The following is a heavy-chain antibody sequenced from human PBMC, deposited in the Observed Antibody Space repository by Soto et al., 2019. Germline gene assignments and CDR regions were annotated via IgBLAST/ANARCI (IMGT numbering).Heavy chain of an antibody. J-gene: IGHJ5*02. D-gene: IGHD2-8*01. CDR1: GVSISRSNW. V-gene: IGHV4-4*02. CDR3: ARCLHCSNGGRFDP. Sequence: QVQLQESGPGLVTPSGTLSLTCSVSGVSISRSNWWTWVRQAPGTGLEWIGALYPSGGTTYNPSLHNRVTISVDYSKNHLSLTLTSVTAADTAVYYCARCLHCSNGGRFDPWGQGALVTVSS. CDR2: LYPSGGT.